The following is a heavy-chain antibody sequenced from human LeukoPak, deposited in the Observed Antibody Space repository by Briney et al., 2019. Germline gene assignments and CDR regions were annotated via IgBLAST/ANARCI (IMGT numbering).Heavy chain of an antibody. Sequence: GGSLRLSCAASGFTFSTFAMSWVRQAPGKGLEWVSGISGGGGTTYHADSVKGRFTISRDNSKNTLYLQMNSLRAEDTAVYYCAKDRSFSSSPAYFQHWGQGTLVTVSS. V-gene: IGHV3-23*01. CDR2: ISGGGGTT. J-gene: IGHJ1*01. CDR3: AKDRSFSSSPAYFQH. D-gene: IGHD6-13*01. CDR1: GFTFSTFA.